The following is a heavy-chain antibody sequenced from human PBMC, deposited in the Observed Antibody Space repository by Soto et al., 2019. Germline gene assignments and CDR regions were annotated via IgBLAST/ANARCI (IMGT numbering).Heavy chain of an antibody. Sequence: GASVKVSCKASGGTFSSYASSWVRQAPGQGLEWMGGIIPIFGTANYAQKFQGRVTITADESTSTAYMELSSLRSEDTAVYYCARERTMFYGMDVWGQGTTVTVSS. J-gene: IGHJ6*02. CDR1: GGTFSSYA. V-gene: IGHV1-69*13. CDR3: ARERTMFYGMDV. D-gene: IGHD1-1*01. CDR2: IIPIFGTA.